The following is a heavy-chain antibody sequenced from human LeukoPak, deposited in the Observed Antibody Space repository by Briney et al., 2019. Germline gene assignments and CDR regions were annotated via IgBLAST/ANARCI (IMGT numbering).Heavy chain of an antibody. CDR3: ATSSGYGFLFEY. CDR1: GYTLTDLS. V-gene: IGHV1-24*01. D-gene: IGHD3-22*01. CDR2: FDPEDGET. J-gene: IGHJ4*02. Sequence: ASVKVSCKVSGYTLTDLSMHWVRQAPGKGLEWRGGFDPEDGETIYAQNFQGRVTMTEDTSTDTAYMEVRSLRSEDTAVYYCATSSGYGFLFEYWGQGTLVTVSS.